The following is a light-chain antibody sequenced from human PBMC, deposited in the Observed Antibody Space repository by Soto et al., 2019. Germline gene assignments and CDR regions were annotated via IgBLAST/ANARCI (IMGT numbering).Light chain of an antibody. CDR3: SSYTTSATRV. CDR2: DVS. CDR1: SSDVGRYNY. J-gene: IGLJ1*01. Sequence: QSALTQPASVSGSPGQSITISCTGTSSDVGRYNYVSWFQQHPGKAPKLIIYDVSNRPSGVSTRFSGSKSANTASLTISGLQAEDEADYYCSSYTTSATRVFGTGTQLTVL. V-gene: IGLV2-14*01.